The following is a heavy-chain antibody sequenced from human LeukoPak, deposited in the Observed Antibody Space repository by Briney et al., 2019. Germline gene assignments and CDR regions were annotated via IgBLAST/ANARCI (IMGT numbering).Heavy chain of an antibody. CDR3: AKDRWFGTFDI. D-gene: IGHD3-10*01. V-gene: IGHV3-23*01. CDR1: GGSFSGYY. J-gene: IGHJ3*02. Sequence: PSETLSLTCAVYGGSFSGYYWSWVRQAPGQGLEWVSGISGSGGSTYYADSVKGRFSISRDDSKNTLYLQMNSLRADDTAVYYCAKDRWFGTFDIWGQGTLVTVSS. CDR2: ISGSGGST.